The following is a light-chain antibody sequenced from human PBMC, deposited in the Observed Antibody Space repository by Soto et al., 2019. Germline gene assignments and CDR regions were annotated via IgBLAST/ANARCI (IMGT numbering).Light chain of an antibody. V-gene: IGLV2-14*03. CDR3: SSYTAYRTYV. J-gene: IGLJ1*01. Sequence: QSVLTQTPSASGSRGQSVTISCTGTSGDIGSYNYVSWYQQFAGKAPKLIIYDVSSRPSGISNRFSGSKSDNTASLTISGLQAEDEADYFCSSYTAYRTYVFGTGTKVTVL. CDR2: DVS. CDR1: SGDIGSYNY.